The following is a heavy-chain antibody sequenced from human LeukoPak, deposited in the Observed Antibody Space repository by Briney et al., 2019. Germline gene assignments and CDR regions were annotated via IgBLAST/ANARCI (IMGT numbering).Heavy chain of an antibody. CDR2: ISSSGSTI. Sequence: PGGSLGLSCAASGFTFSDYYMSWIRQAPGKGLEWVSYISSSGSTIYYADSVKGRFTISRDNAKNSLYLQMNSLRAEDTAVYYCGYYDSSGYYDNDYWGQGTLVTVSS. CDR1: GFTFSDYY. CDR3: GYYDSSGYYDNDY. J-gene: IGHJ4*02. V-gene: IGHV3-11*01. D-gene: IGHD3-22*01.